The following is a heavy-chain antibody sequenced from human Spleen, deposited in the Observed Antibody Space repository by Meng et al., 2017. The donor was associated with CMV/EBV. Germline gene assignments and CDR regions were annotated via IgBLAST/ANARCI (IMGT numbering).Heavy chain of an antibody. V-gene: IGHV1-8*02. Sequence: ASVKVSCKASGYTFTSFYMHWVRQAPGQGLEWMGWMNPNSGNTGYAQKFQGRVTMTRNTSISTAYMELSSLRSEDTAVYFCARGAYHGSRGYLTLNYWGQGTLVTVSS. CDR2: MNPNSGNT. J-gene: IGHJ4*02. D-gene: IGHD3-22*01. CDR1: GYTFTSFY. CDR3: ARGAYHGSRGYLTLNY.